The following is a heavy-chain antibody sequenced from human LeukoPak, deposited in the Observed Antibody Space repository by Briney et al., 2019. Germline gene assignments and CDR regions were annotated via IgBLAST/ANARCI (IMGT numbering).Heavy chain of an antibody. D-gene: IGHD3-9*01. CDR1: GYTFTSYA. Sequence: ASVKVSCKASGYTFTSYAMYWVRQAPGQRLEWMGWINAGNGNTKYSQKFQGRVTVTRDTSASTAYMELSSLRSEDTAVYYCARGERLVHKAFDIWGQGTMVTVSS. J-gene: IGHJ3*02. CDR2: INAGNGNT. V-gene: IGHV1-3*01. CDR3: ARGERLVHKAFDI.